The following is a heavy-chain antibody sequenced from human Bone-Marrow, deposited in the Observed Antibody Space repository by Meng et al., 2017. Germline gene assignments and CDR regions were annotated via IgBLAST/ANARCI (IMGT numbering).Heavy chain of an antibody. CDR1: GQPSTGYA. Sequence: LVRSGGGVEAPRASAGVFCNASGQPSTGYALQWGRQAPGQRLEWMGWIKADSGYTKSSHTFQGRVTFPRDNTANTVYMELSSLSSEDTAVFYCAWEFLHSGSWGFFWGQGTLVTVSS. CDR2: IKADSGYT. D-gene: IGHD3-10*01. V-gene: IGHV1-3*01. CDR3: AWEFLHSGSWGFF. J-gene: IGHJ4*02.